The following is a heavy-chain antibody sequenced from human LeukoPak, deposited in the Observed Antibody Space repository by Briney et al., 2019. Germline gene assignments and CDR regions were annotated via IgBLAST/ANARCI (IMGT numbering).Heavy chain of an antibody. CDR1: GGTFSSYA. J-gene: IGHJ6*03. CDR3: ARDSFGTSSWYGGHYYYYMDV. CDR2: IIPILGIA. D-gene: IGHD6-13*01. Sequence: ASVKVSCKASGGTFSSYAIGWVRQAPGQGLEWMGRIIPILGIANYAQKFQGRVTITADKSTSTAYMELSSLRSEDTAVYYCARDSFGTSSWYGGHYYYYMDVWGKGTTVTVSS. V-gene: IGHV1-69*04.